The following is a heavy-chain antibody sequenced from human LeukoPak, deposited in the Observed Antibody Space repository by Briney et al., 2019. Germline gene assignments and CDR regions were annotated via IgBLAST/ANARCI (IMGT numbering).Heavy chain of an antibody. CDR1: GGSISSSSYY. J-gene: IGHJ4*02. V-gene: IGHV4-39*07. CDR2: IYYSGST. D-gene: IGHD3-3*01. CDR3: ARVRSTIFGVVPFDY. Sequence: SETLSLTCTVSGGSISSSSYYWGWIRQPPGKGLEWIGSIYYSGSTYYNPSLKSRVTISVDKSKNQFSLKLSSVTAADTAVYYCARVRSTIFGVVPFDYWGQGTLVTVSS.